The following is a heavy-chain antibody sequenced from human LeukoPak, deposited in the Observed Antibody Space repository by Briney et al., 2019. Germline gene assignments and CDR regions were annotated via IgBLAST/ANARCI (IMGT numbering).Heavy chain of an antibody. CDR1: GFTFSSYG. CDR3: ARDRSSSGYYPFDY. CDR2: IWYDGSNK. Sequence: PGRSLRLSCAASGFTFSSYGMHWVRQAPGKGLEWVAVIWYDGSNKYYADSVKGRFTISRDNAKNSLYLQMNSLRDEDTAVYYCARDRSSSGYYPFDYWGQGTLVTVSS. J-gene: IGHJ4*02. V-gene: IGHV3-33*01. D-gene: IGHD3-22*01.